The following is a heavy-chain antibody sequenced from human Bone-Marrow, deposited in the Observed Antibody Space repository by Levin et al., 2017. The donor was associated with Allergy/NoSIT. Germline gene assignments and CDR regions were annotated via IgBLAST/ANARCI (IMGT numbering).Heavy chain of an antibody. Sequence: SCAASGFTFSSYEMNWVRQAPGKGLEWVSYISSSGSSIYYADSVKGRFTISRDNAKNSLYLQMNSLRAEDTAVYYCARQLGNFWSGYNYFDYRGQGALVTVSS. CDR2: ISSSGSSI. J-gene: IGHJ4*02. V-gene: IGHV3-48*03. D-gene: IGHD3-3*01. CDR1: GFTFSSYE. CDR3: ARQLGNFWSGYNYFDY.